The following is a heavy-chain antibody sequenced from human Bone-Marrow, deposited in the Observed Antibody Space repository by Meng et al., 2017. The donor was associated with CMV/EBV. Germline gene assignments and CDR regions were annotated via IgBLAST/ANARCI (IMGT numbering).Heavy chain of an antibody. J-gene: IGHJ4*02. Sequence: ASVKVSCKASGYTFTGYYMHWVRQAPGQGLEWMGWINPNSGGTNYAQKFQGRVTMTRDTSISTAYMELSRLRSDDTAVYYCARDYYYDSSGYYYAMGYFDYWGQGTLVTVSS. D-gene: IGHD3-22*01. CDR3: ARDYYYDSSGYYYAMGYFDY. CDR2: INPNSGGT. V-gene: IGHV1-2*02. CDR1: GYTFTGYY.